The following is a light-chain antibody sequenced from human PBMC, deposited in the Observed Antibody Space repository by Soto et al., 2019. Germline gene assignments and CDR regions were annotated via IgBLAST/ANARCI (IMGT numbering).Light chain of an antibody. CDR1: QSVSSN. CDR2: GAS. CDR3: RQYTNWPYT. J-gene: IGKJ2*01. Sequence: EIVMTQSPATLSVSPGERATLSCRASQSVSSNLARYQQKPCQPRRLLIYGASTRATGISARFSGSGSGTGFTLTSSRLQSEDFAVYSCRQYTNWPYTFGQGTKLEIK. V-gene: IGKV3-15*01.